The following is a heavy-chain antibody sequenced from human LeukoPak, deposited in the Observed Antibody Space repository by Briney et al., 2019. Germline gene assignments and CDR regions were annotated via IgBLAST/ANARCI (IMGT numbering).Heavy chain of an antibody. CDR2: ISGHNGDT. J-gene: IGHJ3*02. CDR1: GYTFTDYG. Sequence: ASVKVSCKTSGYTFTDYGMTWVRQAPGHALEWMGWISGHNGDTDYAQILQGRVSITTHTSTSTAFMELGSLRSDDTAVYYCARDTRFGEEGQKNAFDIWGQGTMVTVSS. D-gene: IGHD3-10*01. CDR3: ARDTRFGEEGQKNAFDI. V-gene: IGHV1-18*01.